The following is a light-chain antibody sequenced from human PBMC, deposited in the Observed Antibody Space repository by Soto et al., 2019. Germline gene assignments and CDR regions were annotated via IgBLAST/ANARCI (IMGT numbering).Light chain of an antibody. V-gene: IGKV3-15*01. Sequence: EIVMMQSPATLSVSPGERATLSCRASQSVSSNLAWYQQKPGQAPRLLIYAASTRATGIPARFSGSGSGTEFTLTISSLQSEDFAVYYCQQYNNWPLTFGGGTKVEIK. CDR1: QSVSSN. J-gene: IGKJ4*01. CDR2: AAS. CDR3: QQYNNWPLT.